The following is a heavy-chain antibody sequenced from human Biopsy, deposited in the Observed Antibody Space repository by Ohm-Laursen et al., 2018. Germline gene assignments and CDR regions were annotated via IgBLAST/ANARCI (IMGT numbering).Heavy chain of an antibody. CDR2: VGGGGRLT. Sequence: SLRLSCSASGFTFKGYAMNWIRQTPEKGLEWVSVVGGGGRLTDHTDFADSVRGRFTISRDNSKNTLYLQMNSLRAEDTAEYYCARHLRYNDYWGQGTLVTVSS. CDR1: GFTFKGYA. V-gene: IGHV3-23*01. D-gene: IGHD3-9*01. J-gene: IGHJ4*02. CDR3: ARHLRYNDY.